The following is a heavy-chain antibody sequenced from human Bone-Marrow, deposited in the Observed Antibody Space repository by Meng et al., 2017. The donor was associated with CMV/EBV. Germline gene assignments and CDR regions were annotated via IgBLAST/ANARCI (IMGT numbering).Heavy chain of an antibody. D-gene: IGHD3-3*01. CDR3: ARVRKNGVTIFEGPSVRAGYYYGMDV. J-gene: IGHJ6*02. CDR2: ISSSSRYI. V-gene: IGHV3-21*01. Sequence: GESLKISCAASGFTFSNYNMNWVRQAPGKGLEWVSSISSSSRYIYYADSVKGRFTISRDNAKNSLYLQMNSLRAEDTAVYYCARVRKNGVTIFEGPSVRAGYYYGMDVWGQGTTVTVSS. CDR1: GFTFSNYN.